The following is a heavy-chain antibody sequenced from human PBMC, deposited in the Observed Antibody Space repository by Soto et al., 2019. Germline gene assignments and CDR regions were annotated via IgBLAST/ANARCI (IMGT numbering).Heavy chain of an antibody. Sequence: EVQLVETGGGLIQPGASLRLSCAASGFIVSSTLMGWVRQAPGKGLEWVSVVYSGGNTYYADSVKGRFTISRDNSKNTLYLQMNSLRDEDTAFYYCARTYAVGGQGTLVIVSS. CDR2: VYSGGNT. CDR1: GFIVSSTL. CDR3: ARTYAV. D-gene: IGHD2-15*01. J-gene: IGHJ4*02. V-gene: IGHV3-53*02.